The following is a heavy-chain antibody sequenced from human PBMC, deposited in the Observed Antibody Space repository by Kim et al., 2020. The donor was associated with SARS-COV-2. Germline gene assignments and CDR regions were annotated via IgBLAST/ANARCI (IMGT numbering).Heavy chain of an antibody. D-gene: IGHD1-1*01. V-gene: IGHV1-46*01. CDR3: ASLPGERLVDYVDH. Sequence: ASVKVSCKASGYTFTSHYLYWVRQAPGQGLEWMGVIIPSGGSTSYTQKFQGRVTMTRDTSTNTFYMELSSLRSDDTAVYYCASLPGERLVDYVDHWGQGT. CDR1: GYTFTSHY. J-gene: IGHJ4*02. CDR2: IIPSGGST.